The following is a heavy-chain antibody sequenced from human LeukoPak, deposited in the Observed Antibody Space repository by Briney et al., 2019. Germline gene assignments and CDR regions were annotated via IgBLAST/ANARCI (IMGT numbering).Heavy chain of an antibody. Sequence: SVKVSCKASGGTFSSYAISWVRQAPGQGLEWMGGIIPIFGTANYAQKFQGRVTITADKSTSTVYMELSSLRSEDTAVYYCASMYFDSSGYFDYWGQGTLVTVSS. J-gene: IGHJ4*02. CDR1: GGTFSSYA. CDR3: ASMYFDSSGYFDY. V-gene: IGHV1-69*06. D-gene: IGHD3-22*01. CDR2: IIPIFGTA.